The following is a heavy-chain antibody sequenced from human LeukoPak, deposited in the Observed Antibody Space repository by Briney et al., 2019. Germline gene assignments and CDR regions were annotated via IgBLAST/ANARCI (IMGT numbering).Heavy chain of an antibody. D-gene: IGHD1-7*01. V-gene: IGHV4-59*01. J-gene: IGHJ4*02. CDR3: AREVRNWNYRGTSNYFDY. CDR2: IYYSGST. CDR1: GGSISSYY. Sequence: SETLSLTCTVSGGSISSYYWSWIRQPPGKGLEWIGYIYYSGSTNYNPSLKSRVTISVDTSKNQFSLKLSSVTAADTAVYYCAREVRNWNYRGTSNYFDYWGQGTLVTVSS.